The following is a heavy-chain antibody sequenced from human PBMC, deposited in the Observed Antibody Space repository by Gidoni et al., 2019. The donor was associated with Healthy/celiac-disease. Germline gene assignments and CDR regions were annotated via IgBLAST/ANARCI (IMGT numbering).Heavy chain of an antibody. J-gene: IGHJ2*01. CDR1: VGSISSYY. CDR3: ARGDSDYGGNLWYFDL. V-gene: IGHV4-59*01. CDR2: IYYSGST. D-gene: IGHD4-17*01. Sequence: QVQLQESGPGLVKPSETLSLTCTVSVGSISSYYWSWIRQPPGKGLEWIGYIYYSGSTNYNPSLKSRVTISVDTSKNQFSLKLSSVTAADTAVYYCARGDSDYGGNLWYFDLWGRGTLVTVSS.